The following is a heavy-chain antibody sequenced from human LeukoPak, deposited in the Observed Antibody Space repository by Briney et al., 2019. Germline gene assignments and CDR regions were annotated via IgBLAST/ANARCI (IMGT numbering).Heavy chain of an antibody. V-gene: IGHV1-2*06. D-gene: IGHD3-22*01. CDR2: INPNSGGT. CDR3: ARFGNYYDSSGPPV. Sequence: GASVKVSCKASGYTFTGYYMHWVRQAPGQGLEWMGRINPNSGGTNYAQKFRGRVTMTRDTSISTAYMELSRLRSDDTAVYYCARFGNYYDSSGPPVWGQGTLVTVSS. CDR1: GYTFTGYY. J-gene: IGHJ4*02.